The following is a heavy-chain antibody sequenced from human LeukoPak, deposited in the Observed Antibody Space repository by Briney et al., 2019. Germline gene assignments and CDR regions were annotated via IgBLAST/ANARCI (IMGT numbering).Heavy chain of an antibody. J-gene: IGHJ6*04. CDR2: ISGSGGDT. Sequence: GGSLRLSCAASGFTFSSSAMSWVRQAPGEGLGWVSGISGSGGDTYYADSVKGRFTISRDNSKNTLSLQMDSLRAEDTAVYYCAKGSHYYYYYYGMDVWGKGTTVTVSS. CDR3: AKGSHYYYYYYGMDV. V-gene: IGHV3-23*01. CDR1: GFTFSSSA.